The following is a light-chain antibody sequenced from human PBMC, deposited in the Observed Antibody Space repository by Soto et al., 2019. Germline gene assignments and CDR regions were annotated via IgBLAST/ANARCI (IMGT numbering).Light chain of an antibody. V-gene: IGKV1-39*01. CDR2: AAS. CDR1: QSISSY. CDR3: QQSYSTPPWT. Sequence: DIQMTQSPSSLSASVGDRVTITCRASQSISSYLNWYRQKPGKAPKLLIYAASCLQSGVPSRFSGSGSGTDFTLTISSLQPEDFATYYCQQSYSTPPWTFGQGTKVEIK. J-gene: IGKJ1*01.